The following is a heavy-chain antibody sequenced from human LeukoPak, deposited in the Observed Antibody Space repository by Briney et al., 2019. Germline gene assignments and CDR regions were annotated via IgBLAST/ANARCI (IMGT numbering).Heavy chain of an antibody. D-gene: IGHD6-13*01. CDR2: INHSGST. CDR3: ARGRRYSSSWYDY. Sequence: PSQTPSLTLAVDGGSVSSYYCSWIRHPPRNGLEWIGEINHSGSTNYNPSLKSRVTISVDTSKNQCSLKLSPVTAADTAVYYCARGRRYSSSWYDYWGQGTLVTVSS. CDR1: GGSVSSYY. J-gene: IGHJ4*02. V-gene: IGHV4-34*01.